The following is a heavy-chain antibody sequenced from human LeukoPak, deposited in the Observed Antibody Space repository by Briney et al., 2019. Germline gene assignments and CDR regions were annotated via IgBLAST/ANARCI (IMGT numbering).Heavy chain of an antibody. D-gene: IGHD3-3*01. Sequence: GASVKVSCKASGYTFTSYGISWVRQAPGQGLEWMGIINPSGGSTSYAQKFQGRVTMTRDTSTSTVYMELSSLRSEDTAVYYCARDRITIFGVVIPGSFDYWGQGTLVTVSS. CDR2: INPSGGST. CDR3: ARDRITIFGVVIPGSFDY. J-gene: IGHJ4*02. CDR1: GYTFTSYG. V-gene: IGHV1-46*01.